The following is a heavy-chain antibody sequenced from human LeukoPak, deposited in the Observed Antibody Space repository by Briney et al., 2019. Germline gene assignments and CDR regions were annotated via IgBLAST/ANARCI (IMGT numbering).Heavy chain of an antibody. CDR3: ARLSGYSGYDLVY. D-gene: IGHD5-12*01. V-gene: IGHV4-4*02. Sequence: SETLSLTCAVSGGSISSSNWWSWVRQPPGKGLEWIGEIYHSGSTNYNPSLKSRVTISVDKSKNQFSLKLSSVTAADTAVYYCARLSGYSGYDLVYWGQGTLVTVSS. CDR1: GGSISSSNW. CDR2: IYHSGST. J-gene: IGHJ4*02.